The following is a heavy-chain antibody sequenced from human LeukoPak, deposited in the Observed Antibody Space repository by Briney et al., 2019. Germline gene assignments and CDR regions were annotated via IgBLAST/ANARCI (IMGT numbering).Heavy chain of an antibody. V-gene: IGHV3-48*03. CDR3: AKGGDFWTGYPQI. J-gene: IGHJ4*02. Sequence: PGGSLRLSCAASGFTFSSYEMNWVRQAPGKGLEWVSYITNRGSGSTIYYAGSVKGRFTVSRDDAKNSLYLQMNSLRVEDTAVYYCAKGGDFWTGYPQIWGQGTLITVSS. D-gene: IGHD3/OR15-3a*01. CDR2: ITNRGSGSTI. CDR1: GFTFSSYE.